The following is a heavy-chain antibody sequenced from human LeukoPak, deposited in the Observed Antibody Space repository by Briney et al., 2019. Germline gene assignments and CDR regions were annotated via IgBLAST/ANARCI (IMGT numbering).Heavy chain of an antibody. CDR3: ATSGSSSWYYWFDP. D-gene: IGHD6-13*01. CDR1: GGSISSYY. V-gene: IGHV4-59*12. Sequence: PSETLSLTCTVSGGSISSYYWSWIRQPPGKGLEWIGYIYYGGSTNYNPSLKSRVTISVDTSKNQFSLKLSSVTAADTAVYYCATSGSSSWYYWFDPWGQGTLVTVSS. CDR2: IYYGGST. J-gene: IGHJ5*02.